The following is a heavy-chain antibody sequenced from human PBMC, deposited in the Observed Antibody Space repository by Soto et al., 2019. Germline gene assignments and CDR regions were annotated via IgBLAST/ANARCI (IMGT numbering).Heavy chain of an antibody. CDR1: GGTFSSYA. D-gene: IGHD5-12*01. CDR2: IIPIFGTA. J-gene: IGHJ4*02. V-gene: IGHV1-69*14. Sequence: QVQLVQSGAEVKKPGSSVKVSCKASGGTFSSYAISWVRQAPGQGLEWMGGIIPIFGTANYAQKFQGRVTIXADTSXXTAYMELSSLRSEDTAVYYCARAGLEMATIRTFDYWGQGTLVTVSS. CDR3: ARAGLEMATIRTFDY.